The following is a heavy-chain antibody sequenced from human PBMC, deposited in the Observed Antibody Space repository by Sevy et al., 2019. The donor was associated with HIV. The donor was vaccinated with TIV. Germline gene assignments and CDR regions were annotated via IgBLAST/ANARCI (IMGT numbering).Heavy chain of an antibody. CDR3: AREAYKVVADSWGWFDP. V-gene: IGHV3-53*01. J-gene: IGHJ5*02. D-gene: IGHD2-2*01. CDR1: GFTVSSYY. CDR2: IYSGGST. Sequence: GGSLRLSCAASGFTVSSYYMSWVLQAPGKGLEWVSVIYSGGSTYYADSVKGRFTISRDNSKNTLYLQMNSLRAEDTAVYYCAREAYKVVADSWGWFDPWGQGTLVTVSS.